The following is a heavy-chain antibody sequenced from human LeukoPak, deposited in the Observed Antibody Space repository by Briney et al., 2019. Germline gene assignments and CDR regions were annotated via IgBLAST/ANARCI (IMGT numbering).Heavy chain of an antibody. J-gene: IGHJ3*02. CDR1: GFTFSTFA. V-gene: IGHV3-21*01. CDR2: IFPSGGEI. CDR3: ARRYCSGDTCYVQDAFDI. Sequence: GGSLRLSCAASGFTFSTFAMIWVRQPPGKGLEWVSSIFPSGGEIHYADSVKGRFTISRDNAKNSLDLQMNSLRAEDTSVYYCARRYCSGDTCYVQDAFDIWGQGTMVTVSS. D-gene: IGHD2-15*01.